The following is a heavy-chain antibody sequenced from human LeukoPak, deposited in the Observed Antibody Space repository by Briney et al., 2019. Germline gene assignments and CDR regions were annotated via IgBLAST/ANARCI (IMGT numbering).Heavy chain of an antibody. CDR1: GYTFTGYY. CDR3: ARDGALYSSSWSDY. V-gene: IGHV1-2*02. D-gene: IGHD6-13*01. J-gene: IGHJ4*02. Sequence: ASVKVSCNASGYTFTGYYMHWVRQAPGQGLEWMGWINPNSGGTNYAQKFQGRVTMTRDTSISTAYMELSRLRSDDTAVYYCARDGALYSSSWSDYWGQGTLVTVSS. CDR2: INPNSGGT.